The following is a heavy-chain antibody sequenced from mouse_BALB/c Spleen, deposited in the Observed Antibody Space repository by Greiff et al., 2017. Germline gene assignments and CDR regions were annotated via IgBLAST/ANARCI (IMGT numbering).Heavy chain of an antibody. D-gene: IGHD3-2*01. J-gene: IGHJ2*01. CDR2: IDPSDSET. V-gene: IGHV1-69*02. CDR1: GYTFTSYW. CDR3: ARATDYFDY. Sequence: QVQLQQPGAELVKPGAPVKLSCKASGYTFTSYWMNWVKQRPGRGLEWIGRIDPSDSETHYNQKFKDKATLTVDKSSSTAYIQLSSLTSEDSAVYYCARATDYFDYWGQGTTLTVSS.